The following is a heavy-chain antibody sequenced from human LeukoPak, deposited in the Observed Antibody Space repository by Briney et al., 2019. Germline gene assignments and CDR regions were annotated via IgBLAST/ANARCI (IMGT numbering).Heavy chain of an antibody. V-gene: IGHV3-11*01. CDR1: GFTFSDYY. Sequence: GGSLRLSCAASGFTFSDYYMSWIRQAPGKGLEWVSYISSSGSTIYYADSVKGRFTVFRDKFIDTLYLHMRSLRVEDTALYFCVRDGAQPGYYFDFWGQGSLVTVSS. J-gene: IGHJ4*02. CDR2: ISSSGSTI. D-gene: IGHD1-26*01. CDR3: VRDGAQPGYYFDF.